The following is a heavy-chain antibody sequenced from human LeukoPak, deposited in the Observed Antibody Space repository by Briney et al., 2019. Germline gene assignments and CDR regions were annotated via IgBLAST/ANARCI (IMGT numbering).Heavy chain of an antibody. Sequence: GGSLRLSCVGSGFTFSTHGMNWVRQAPGKGLEWVSGIGGSGIGHSTHYADSVKGRFSISRDNSKNMVYLQMDSLRAEDTALYYCARDSGWLRYHDWGQGALVTVSS. V-gene: IGHV3-23*01. CDR1: GFTFSTHG. CDR3: ARDSGWLRYHD. J-gene: IGHJ4*02. D-gene: IGHD5-12*01. CDR2: IGGSGIGHST.